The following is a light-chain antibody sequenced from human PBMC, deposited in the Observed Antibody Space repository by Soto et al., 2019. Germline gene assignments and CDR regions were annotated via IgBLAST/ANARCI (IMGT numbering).Light chain of an antibody. Sequence: IVLTQSPGTLSLSPGERATLSCRASQSVSSNYLAWYQQRPGQTPRLLIYATSSRATGIPDRFSGSGSGTDLTRTISRRGPEDFAVYYCQQSGNTFGQGTRLEIK. CDR2: ATS. CDR3: QQSGNT. J-gene: IGKJ5*01. CDR1: QSVSSNY. V-gene: IGKV3-20*01.